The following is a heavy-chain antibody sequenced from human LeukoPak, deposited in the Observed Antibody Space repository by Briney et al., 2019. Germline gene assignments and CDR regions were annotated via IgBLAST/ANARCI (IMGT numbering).Heavy chain of an antibody. CDR2: INTDGSST. CDR1: GFTFSSYW. V-gene: IGHV3-74*01. J-gene: IGHJ3*02. CDR3: LLGYCSSTSCQHDAFDI. Sequence: GGSLRLSCAAYGFTFSSYWMHWVRQAQGKGLVWVSRINTDGSSTSYADSVKGRFTISRDNAKNTLYLQMNSLRAEDTAVYYCLLGYCSSTSCQHDAFDIWGQGTMVTVSS. D-gene: IGHD2-2*01.